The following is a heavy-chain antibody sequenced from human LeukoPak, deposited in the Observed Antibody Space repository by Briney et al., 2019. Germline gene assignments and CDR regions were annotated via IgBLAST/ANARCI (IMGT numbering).Heavy chain of an antibody. CDR2: INHSGST. Sequence: PSETLSLTCAVYGGSFRGYYGSWIRQPPGKGLEWIGEINHSGSTNYNPSLKSRVTISVDTSKNQFSLKLSSVTAADTAVYYCAREPALNTVTTYPRFDYWGQGTLVTVSS. V-gene: IGHV4-34*01. CDR1: GGSFRGYY. D-gene: IGHD4-17*01. CDR3: AREPALNTVTTYPRFDY. J-gene: IGHJ4*02.